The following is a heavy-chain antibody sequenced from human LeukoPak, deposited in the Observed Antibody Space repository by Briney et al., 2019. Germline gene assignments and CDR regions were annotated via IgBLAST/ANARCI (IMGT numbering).Heavy chain of an antibody. CDR2: INPSGGST. D-gene: IGHD3-22*01. CDR3: ARGPHERSGYPDD. CDR1: GYTFTSYY. V-gene: IGHV1-46*01. Sequence: ASVKVSCKASGYTFTSYYMHWVRQAPGQGLEWMGIINPSGGSTSYAQKFQGRVTITRDTSTSTAYMELRSLGYDDTAVYYCARGPHERSGYPDDWGQGTLVTVSS. J-gene: IGHJ4*02.